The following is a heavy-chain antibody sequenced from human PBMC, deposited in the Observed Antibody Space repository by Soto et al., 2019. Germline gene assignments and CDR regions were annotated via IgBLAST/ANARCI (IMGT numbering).Heavy chain of an antibody. V-gene: IGHV3-30*18. CDR1: GFSFSDCG. CDR2: ISYDGSNK. Sequence: GGSLRLSCAASGFSFSDCGMHWARQAPGKGLEWVAVISYDGSNKYYAESVKGRFTSSRDNSKNTLYLQQNTLRDEDTELYCCAKDNADNDESGPPPPGYYYGMDVCGHGTTIAVSS. CDR3: AKDNADNDESGPPPPGYYYGMDV. D-gene: IGHD1-1*01. J-gene: IGHJ6*02.